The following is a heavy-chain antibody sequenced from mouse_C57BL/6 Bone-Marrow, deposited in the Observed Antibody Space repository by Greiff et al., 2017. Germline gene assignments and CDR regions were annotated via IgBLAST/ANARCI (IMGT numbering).Heavy chain of an antibody. CDR3: AREGEYYGSLYFDV. V-gene: IGHV1-42*01. Sequence: EVQLQQSGPELVKPGASVKISCKASGYSFTGYYLNWVKQSPEKSLEWIGEINPSTGGTTYNQKFKAKATLTVDKSSSTAYMQLKSLTSEDSAVYYCAREGEYYGSLYFDVWGTGTTVTVSS. CDR2: INPSTGGT. CDR1: GYSFTGYY. D-gene: IGHD1-1*01. J-gene: IGHJ1*03.